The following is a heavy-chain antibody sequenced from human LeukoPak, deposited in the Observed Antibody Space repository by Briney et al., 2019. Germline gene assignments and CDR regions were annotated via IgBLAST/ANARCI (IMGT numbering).Heavy chain of an antibody. V-gene: IGHV4-39*01. CDR1: GDSISSSPFY. Sequence: SETLSLTCAVSGDSISSSPFYWGWIRQPPGKGLEWIGNIYYSGSAFYNPSLKSRVTISVDTSKNQFSLKLNSVTATDTAVYYCARHIRADRDFDFWGQGTLVTVSS. CDR2: IYYSGSA. D-gene: IGHD1-14*01. CDR3: ARHIRADRDFDF. J-gene: IGHJ4*02.